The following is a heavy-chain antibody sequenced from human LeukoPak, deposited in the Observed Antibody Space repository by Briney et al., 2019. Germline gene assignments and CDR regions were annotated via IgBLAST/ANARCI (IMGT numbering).Heavy chain of an antibody. Sequence: GRSLRLSCAASGFTFSSYAMYWVRQAPGKGLEWVTFISYDGSNKYYVDSVKGRFTISRDNSKNTLYLQMNSLRTDDTAVYYCARGDCSSTSCYVDYWGQGTLVTVSS. J-gene: IGHJ4*02. CDR3: ARGDCSSTSCYVDY. CDR1: GFTFSSYA. CDR2: ISYDGSNK. V-gene: IGHV3-30-3*01. D-gene: IGHD2-2*01.